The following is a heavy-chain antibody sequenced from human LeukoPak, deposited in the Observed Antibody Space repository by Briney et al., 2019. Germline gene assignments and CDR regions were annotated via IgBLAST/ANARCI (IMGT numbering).Heavy chain of an antibody. CDR1: GFTFIA. V-gene: IGHV3-23*01. J-gene: IGHJ4*02. D-gene: IGHD3-10*01. CDR2: INSVDDT. CDR3: AKWFRGSGSDRFYDK. Sequence: GESLRLSCAASGFTFIAVDWVRQAPGMGLEWVSTINSVDDTYYSESVRGRFTVSRDKSKNTVYLHMNGLRAEDTAVYHCAKWFRGSGSDRFYDKWGQGTLVTVSS.